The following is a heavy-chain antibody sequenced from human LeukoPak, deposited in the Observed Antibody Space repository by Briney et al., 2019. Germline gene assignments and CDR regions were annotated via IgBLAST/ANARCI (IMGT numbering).Heavy chain of an antibody. CDR1: GFTFSSYA. V-gene: IGHV3-23*01. Sequence: GGSLRLSCAASGFTFSSYAMSWVRQAPGKGLEWVSAISGSGGSTYYADSVKGRFTISRDNSKNTLYLQMNSLRAEDTAVYYCARDSKVLSARGVVRRNWFDPWGQGTLVTVSS. D-gene: IGHD3-3*01. CDR3: ARDSKVLSARGVVRRNWFDP. J-gene: IGHJ5*02. CDR2: ISGSGGST.